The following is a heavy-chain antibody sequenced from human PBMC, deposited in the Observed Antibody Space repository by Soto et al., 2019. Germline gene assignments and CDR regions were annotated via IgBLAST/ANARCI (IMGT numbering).Heavy chain of an antibody. CDR2: IIPIFGTA. CDR1: GGTFSSYA. CDR3: AREDADGYNHFDY. Sequence: WASVKVSCKASGGTFSSYAISWVRQAPGQGLEWMGGIIPIFGTANYAQKFQGRVTITADESTSTAYMELSSLRSEDTAVYYCAREDADGYNHFDYWGQGTLVTVSS. V-gene: IGHV1-69*13. D-gene: IGHD5-12*01. J-gene: IGHJ4*02.